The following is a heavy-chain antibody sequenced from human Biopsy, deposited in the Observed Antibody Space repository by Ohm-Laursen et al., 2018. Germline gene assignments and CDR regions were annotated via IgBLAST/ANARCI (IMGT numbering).Heavy chain of an antibody. J-gene: IGHJ2*01. Sequence: SLRLSCSASGFTFDDYAMHWVRQVPGKGLEWVSGISWNSGSIGYADSVKGRFTISSDNDKNSLYLQMNSLTVDDTAFYYCANSGGSGNYSDLWGHGTLVTVSS. V-gene: IGHV3-9*01. CDR1: GFTFDDYA. D-gene: IGHD3-10*01. CDR2: ISWNSGSI. CDR3: ANSGGSGNYSDL.